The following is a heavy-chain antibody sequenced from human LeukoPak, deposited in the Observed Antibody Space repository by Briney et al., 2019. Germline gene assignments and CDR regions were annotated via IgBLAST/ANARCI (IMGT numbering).Heavy chain of an antibody. Sequence: GGSLRLSCAASGFTFSSYGMHWVRQAPGKGLEWVAVISYDGSDKYYADSVKGRFTISRDNAKDSLFLQMSSLRDEDTALYYCARGYAAIPDWGQGTLVTVSS. D-gene: IGHD2-15*01. V-gene: IGHV3-30*03. J-gene: IGHJ4*02. CDR2: ISYDGSDK. CDR3: ARGYAAIPD. CDR1: GFTFSSYG.